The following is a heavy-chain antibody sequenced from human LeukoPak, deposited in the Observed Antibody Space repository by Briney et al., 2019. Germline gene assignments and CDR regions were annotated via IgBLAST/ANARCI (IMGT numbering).Heavy chain of an antibody. CDR1: GGSFSGYY. CDR3: ARIPYGSVNPGLDY. D-gene: IGHD3-10*01. J-gene: IGHJ4*02. CDR2: INHSGST. V-gene: IGHV4-34*01. Sequence: SETLSLTCAVYGGSFSGYYWSWIRQPPGKGLEWIGEINHSGSTNYNPSLKSRVTISVDTSKNQFSLKLSSVTAADTAVYYCARIPYGSVNPGLDYWGQGTLVTVSS.